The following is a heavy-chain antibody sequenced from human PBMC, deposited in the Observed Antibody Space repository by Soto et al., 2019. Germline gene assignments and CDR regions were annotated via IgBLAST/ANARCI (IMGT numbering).Heavy chain of an antibody. V-gene: IGHV1-69*13. Sequence: SVKVSCKASGGTFTGNPISWVRQAPGRGLEWMGGIIPMFGTTNYAQKFQGRVTITADESTTTAYMELNSLRSEDTAVYYCARENIIASLCFYYGMEVWGKGPTVTAPS. CDR3: ARENIIASLCFYYGMEV. D-gene: IGHD3-10*01. CDR1: GGTFTGNP. J-gene: IGHJ6*04. CDR2: IIPMFGTT.